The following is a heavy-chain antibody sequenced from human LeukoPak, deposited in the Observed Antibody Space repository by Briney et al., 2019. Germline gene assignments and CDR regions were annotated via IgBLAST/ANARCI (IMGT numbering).Heavy chain of an antibody. CDR1: GFTFSSYW. D-gene: IGHD4-17*01. CDR3: ARAGRRYGDYPEY. CDR2: INSDGSST. J-gene: IGHJ4*02. Sequence: GGSLRLSCAASGFTFSSYWMHWVRQAPGKGLVWVSRINSDGSSTSYADSVKGRFTISRDNAKNTLYLQMNSLRAEDTAVYYCARAGRRYGDYPEYWGQGTLVAVSS. V-gene: IGHV3-74*01.